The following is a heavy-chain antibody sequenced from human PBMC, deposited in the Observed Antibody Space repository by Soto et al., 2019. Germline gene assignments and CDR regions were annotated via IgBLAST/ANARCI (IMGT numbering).Heavy chain of an antibody. V-gene: IGHV4-39*07. CDR1: GGSISSSSYY. Sequence: QLQLQESGPGLVKPSETLSLTCTVSGGSISSSSYYWGWIRQPPGKGLEWIGSIYYSGSTYYNPSLKSRVTISVDTSKNQFSLKLSSVTAADTAVYYCASRSPKLDPKGDYFDYWGQGTLVTVSS. D-gene: IGHD1-1*01. J-gene: IGHJ4*02. CDR3: ASRSPKLDPKGDYFDY. CDR2: IYYSGST.